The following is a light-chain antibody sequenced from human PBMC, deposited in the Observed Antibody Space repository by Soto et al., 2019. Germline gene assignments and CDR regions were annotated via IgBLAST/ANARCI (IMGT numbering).Light chain of an antibody. CDR3: SSYTTSSALV. J-gene: IGLJ2*01. CDR2: EVI. Sequence: ALTQSASVSGSPGQSITIPCTGTSSDVGGYDYVSWYQQHPGKVPKLIIYEVIKRPSGVSHRFSGSKSGNTASLTISGLQTEDEADYYCSSYTTSSALVFGGGTKVTVL. V-gene: IGLV2-14*01. CDR1: SSDVGGYDY.